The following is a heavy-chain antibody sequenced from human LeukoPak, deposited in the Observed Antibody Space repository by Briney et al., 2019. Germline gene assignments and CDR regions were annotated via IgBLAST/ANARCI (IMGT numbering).Heavy chain of an antibody. V-gene: IGHV3-20*04. D-gene: IGHD3-22*01. J-gene: IGHJ3*02. CDR2: INWNGGST. Sequence: GGSLRLSCAASGFTFDDYGMSWVRQAPGKGLEWVSGINWNGGSTGYADSVKGRFTISRDSAKNSLYLQMNSLRAEDTALYYCARGRYYYDSSGGAFDIWGQGTMVTVSS. CDR1: GFTFDDYG. CDR3: ARGRYYYDSSGGAFDI.